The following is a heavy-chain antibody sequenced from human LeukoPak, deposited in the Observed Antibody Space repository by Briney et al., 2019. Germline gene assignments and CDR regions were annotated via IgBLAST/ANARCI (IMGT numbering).Heavy chain of an antibody. J-gene: IGHJ4*02. CDR1: GFTFSSYW. V-gene: IGHV3-74*01. D-gene: IGHD5-24*01. CDR3: ARAKRWLQVGY. CDR2: INSDGSST. Sequence: GGSLRLSCAASGFTFSSYWMHWVRQAPGKGLVWVSRINSDGSSTSYADSVKGRFTISRDNAKNTLYLQMNSLRAEDTAVYYCARAKRWLQVGYWGQGTLVTVSS.